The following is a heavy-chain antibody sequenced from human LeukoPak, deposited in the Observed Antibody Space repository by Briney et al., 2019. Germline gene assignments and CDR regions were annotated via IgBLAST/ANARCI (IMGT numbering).Heavy chain of an antibody. D-gene: IGHD2-21*01. J-gene: IGHJ5*02. Sequence: SETLSLTCTVSGGSISSGSYYWSWIRQPPGKGLEWIGYLYYSGRTNYNPSLKSRVTISVDTSKNQFSLKLNSVTAADTAVYYCARGFVVVPDEYNWFDPWGQGTLVTVSS. CDR1: GGSISSGSYY. V-gene: IGHV4-61*01. CDR2: LYYSGRT. CDR3: ARGFVVVPDEYNWFDP.